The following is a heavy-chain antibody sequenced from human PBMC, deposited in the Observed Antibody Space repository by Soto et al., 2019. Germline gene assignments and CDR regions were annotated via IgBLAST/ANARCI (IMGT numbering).Heavy chain of an antibody. J-gene: IGHJ6*02. CDR1: GGSISSGGYY. CDR2: IYYSGST. CDR3: ARDLQYRRLFYGMDV. Sequence: QVQLQESGPGLVKPSQTLSLTCTVSGGSISSGGYYWSWIRQHPGKGLEWIGYIYYSGSTYYNPSLKSRVTISVDPSKNQFSLKLSSVTAADTAVYYCARDLQYRRLFYGMDVWGQVTTVTVSS. V-gene: IGHV4-31*03. D-gene: IGHD1-1*01.